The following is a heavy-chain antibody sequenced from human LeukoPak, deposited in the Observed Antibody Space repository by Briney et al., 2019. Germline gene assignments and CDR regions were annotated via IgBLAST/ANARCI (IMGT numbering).Heavy chain of an antibody. Sequence: GGSLRLSCAVSGFTFSSYRMSWVRQTPGKGLEWVANIKQDGGEEYYVDSVKGRFTISRDNAKNSLYFQMNSLRPEDTAVYYCARDPLDHWGQGALVTVSS. CDR1: GFTFSSYR. CDR2: IKQDGGEE. J-gene: IGHJ5*02. V-gene: IGHV3-7*05. CDR3: ARDPLDH.